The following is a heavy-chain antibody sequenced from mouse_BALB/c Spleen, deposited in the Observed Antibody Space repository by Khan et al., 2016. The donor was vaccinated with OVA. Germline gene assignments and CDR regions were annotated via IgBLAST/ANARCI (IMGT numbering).Heavy chain of an antibody. CDR1: GFIFSSYS. D-gene: IGHD4-1*01. Sequence: DVMVVESGGDLVKPGGSLKLTCAASGFIFSSYSMSWVRQTPDKRLEWVGTISSGGDYTYYPDSVKGRFTISRDDAKNTLYMQRSSLKSAYTAMYYCASHLTGSFSYWGQGTLVTVSA. CDR3: ASHLTGSFSY. CDR2: ISSGGDYT. V-gene: IGHV5-6*02. J-gene: IGHJ3*01.